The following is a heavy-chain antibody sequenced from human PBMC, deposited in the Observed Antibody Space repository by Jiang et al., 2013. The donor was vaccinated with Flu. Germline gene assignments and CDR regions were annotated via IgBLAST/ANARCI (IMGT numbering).Heavy chain of an antibody. CDR1: GGSITSYL. CDR3: ARGGSEKGSMDDYYYGMDV. J-gene: IGHJ6*02. CDR2: IYHSGNT. D-gene: IGHD3-10*01. Sequence: GSGLVKPSETLSLTCTVSGGSITSYLWNWIRQTPGKGLEWIGYIYHSGNTSYNPSLKSRVTISVDTSKNQFSLKLSSVTAADTAVYYCARGGSEKGSMDDYYYGMDVWGQGTTVTVSS. V-gene: IGHV4-59*12.